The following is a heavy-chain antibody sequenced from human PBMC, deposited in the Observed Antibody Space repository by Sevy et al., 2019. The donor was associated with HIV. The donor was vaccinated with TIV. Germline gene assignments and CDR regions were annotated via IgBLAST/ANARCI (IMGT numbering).Heavy chain of an antibody. D-gene: IGHD6-13*01. J-gene: IGHJ4*02. CDR3: AKSWGSITAAGLDY. CDR1: GFAFSSHA. Sequence: GGSLRLSCAASGFAFSSHAMHWVRQAPGKGLEWVAVISYEGTETFYAASVEGRFTISRDNSKNMLSLQINSLRPEDTAVYYCAKSWGSITAAGLDYWGQGTLVTVSS. V-gene: IGHV3-30-3*02. CDR2: ISYEGTET.